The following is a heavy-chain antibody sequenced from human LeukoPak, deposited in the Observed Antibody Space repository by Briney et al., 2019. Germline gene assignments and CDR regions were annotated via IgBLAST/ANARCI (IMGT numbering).Heavy chain of an antibody. CDR3: ARAGLEQRYCSGGSCKYYYYYYYMDV. V-gene: IGHV1-2*02. CDR1: GYTFIYYG. J-gene: IGHJ6*03. D-gene: IGHD2-15*01. Sequence: GASVKVSCKASGYTFIYYGISWVRQAPGQGLEWMGWINPNSGGTNYAQKFQGRVTMTRDTSISTAYMELSRLRSDDTAVYYCARAGLEQRYCSGGSCKYYYYYYYMDVWGKGTTVTVSS. CDR2: INPNSGGT.